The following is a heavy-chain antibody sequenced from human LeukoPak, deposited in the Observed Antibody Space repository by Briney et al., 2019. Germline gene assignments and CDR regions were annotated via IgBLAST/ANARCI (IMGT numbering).Heavy chain of an antibody. J-gene: IGHJ5*02. CDR2: ISYNGSNK. V-gene: IGHV3-30-3*01. CDR1: GFTFSSYS. D-gene: IGHD1-26*01. CDR3: ARGLGGAHWDWFDR. Sequence: AGGTLRLSCAVSGFTFSSYSMHWVRQPPGKGLEWVAVISYNGSNKYYADSVKGRSTFSGNNSKNTLQLQTNSLRAEDTGVYYCARGLGGAHWDWFDRWGQGTLVSVSS.